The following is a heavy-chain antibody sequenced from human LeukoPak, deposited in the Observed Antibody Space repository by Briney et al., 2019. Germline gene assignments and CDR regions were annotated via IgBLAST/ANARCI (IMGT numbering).Heavy chain of an antibody. V-gene: IGHV3-23*01. CDR2: ISGSGDRA. D-gene: IGHD4-17*01. J-gene: IGHJ4*02. Sequence: GGSLRLSCAASGFTFSSYAMSCVRQAPGEGVEGVSGISGSGDRAYHADSGTGRFTISRDNAKNPLHLQMHSLRAEDTDVYYCAPLPTPVTKAWGQGTLVTVSS. CDR3: APLPTPVTKA. CDR1: GFTFSSYA.